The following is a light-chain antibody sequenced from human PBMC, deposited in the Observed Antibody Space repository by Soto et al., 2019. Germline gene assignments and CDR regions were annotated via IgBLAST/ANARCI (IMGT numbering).Light chain of an antibody. V-gene: IGLV2-14*01. CDR2: EVS. CDR1: SSDVGGYNY. Sequence: QSALTQPASVSGSPGQSITISCTGTSSDVGGYNYVSWYQQHPGKAPKLMIYEVSNRPSGVSNRFSGSKSGNTASLTISGLQAEDEADYFCAVWDDSLSGVVFGGGTKLTVL. CDR3: AVWDDSLSGVV. J-gene: IGLJ2*01.